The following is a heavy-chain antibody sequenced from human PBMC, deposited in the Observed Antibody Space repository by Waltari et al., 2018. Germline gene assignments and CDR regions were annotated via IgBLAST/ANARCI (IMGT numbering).Heavy chain of an antibody. J-gene: IGHJ5*02. CDR2: MNPNSGNT. CDR1: GYTFTSYD. CDR3: ARGRDEVLAAADNWFDP. V-gene: IGHV1-8*03. Sequence: QVQLVQSGAEVKKPGASVKVSCKASGYTFTSYDINWVRQATGQGLEWMGWMNPNSGNTGYAQKFQGRVTITRNTSISTAYMELSSLRSEDTAVYYCARGRDEVLAAADNWFDPWGQGTLVTVSS. D-gene: IGHD6-13*01.